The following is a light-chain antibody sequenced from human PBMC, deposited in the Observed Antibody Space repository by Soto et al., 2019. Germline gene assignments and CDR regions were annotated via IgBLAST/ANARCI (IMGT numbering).Light chain of an antibody. CDR1: QSVSSSY. V-gene: IGKV3-20*01. J-gene: IGKJ5*01. Sequence: EIVLTQSPGTLSFSPGERATLSCRASQSVSSSYLAWYQQKPGQAPTLLIYGASTRATGIPDRFSGSGSGTDFTLTISRLEPEDFAVFYCQHYDSLPITFGQGTRLEIK. CDR3: QHYDSLPIT. CDR2: GAS.